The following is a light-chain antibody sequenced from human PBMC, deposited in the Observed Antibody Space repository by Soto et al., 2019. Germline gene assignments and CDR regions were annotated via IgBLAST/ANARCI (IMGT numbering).Light chain of an antibody. J-gene: IGKJ1*01. V-gene: IGKV3-20*01. CDR2: GTS. Sequence: IVLTQSPGTLSLSPGERATLSCRASQSVSSSCLAWYQQKPGQAPRLLIYGTSSRATGIPDRFSGSGSGTDFTLTISKLEPEDFALYYCQQYGSSPQTFGQGTKVEIK. CDR1: QSVSSSC. CDR3: QQYGSSPQT.